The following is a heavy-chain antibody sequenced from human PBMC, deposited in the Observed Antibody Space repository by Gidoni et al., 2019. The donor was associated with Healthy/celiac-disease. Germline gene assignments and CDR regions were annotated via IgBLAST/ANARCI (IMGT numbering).Heavy chain of an antibody. CDR2: ISPIFGTA. Sequence: QVQLVQSGAEVTKPGSSVKVSCKASGGAFSSHAISWGRQAPGQGLEWMGGISPIFGTANYAQKFQGRVTLTADEATSTAYMELSSLRSENTAVYYCARDAHDILTGYYKNWFDPWGQGTLVTVSS. J-gene: IGHJ5*02. D-gene: IGHD3-9*01. V-gene: IGHV1-69*01. CDR1: GGAFSSHA. CDR3: ARDAHDILTGYYKNWFDP.